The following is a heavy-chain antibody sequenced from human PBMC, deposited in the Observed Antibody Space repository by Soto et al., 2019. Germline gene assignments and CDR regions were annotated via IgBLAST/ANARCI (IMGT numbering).Heavy chain of an antibody. CDR1: GFTVSSKY. Sequence: EVHLVESGGGLVQPGGSLRLSCAASGFTVSSKYMSWVRQAPGKGLEWVSLIQSGGPTYYADSVKGRFTISRDTSENTMHLQMDSLRAEDTAVYYCARDYVLCDGGRCYGVPLGVWGKGTTVTVSS. V-gene: IGHV3-66*01. D-gene: IGHD2-15*01. CDR3: ARDYVLCDGGRCYGVPLGV. CDR2: IQSGGPT. J-gene: IGHJ6*04.